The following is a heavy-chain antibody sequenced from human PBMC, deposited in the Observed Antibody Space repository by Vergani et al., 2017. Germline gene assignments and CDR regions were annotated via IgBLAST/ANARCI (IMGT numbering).Heavy chain of an antibody. Sequence: EVQLVESGGGLVKPGGSLRLSCAASGFTFSSYSMNWVRQAPGKGLEWVSSISSSGSTIYYADSVKGRFTISRDNAKNSLYLQMNSLRAEDTAVYYCALLWFGESIDYWGQGTLVTVSS. CDR3: ALLWFGESIDY. V-gene: IGHV3-21*01. CDR2: ISSSGSTI. D-gene: IGHD3-10*01. CDR1: GFTFSSYS. J-gene: IGHJ4*02.